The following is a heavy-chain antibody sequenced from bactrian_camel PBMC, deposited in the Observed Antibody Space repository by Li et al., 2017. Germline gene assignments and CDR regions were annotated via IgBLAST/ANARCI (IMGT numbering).Heavy chain of an antibody. J-gene: IGHJ4*01. Sequence: QLVESGGDLVQPGGSLMVSCAASGFTASSVYMYWVRQGPGKGLEWVSSISTLGDLTYYTDSVKDRFTISQDSARITAYLQMASLKPEDTAVYYCVPVALEERDGLVSCARWSQGTQVTVS. CDR1: GFTASSVY. CDR2: ISTLGDLT. V-gene: IGHV3S28*01. D-gene: IGHD1*01.